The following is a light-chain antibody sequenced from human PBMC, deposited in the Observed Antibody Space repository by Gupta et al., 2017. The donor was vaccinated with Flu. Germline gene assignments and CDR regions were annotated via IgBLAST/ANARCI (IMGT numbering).Light chain of an antibody. J-gene: IGLJ2*01. Sequence: GNNIGSKSVHWYQQKPGQAPVLVVYDDGDRPSGIPERFSGSNSGNTATLTISRVEAGDEADYYCQVWDSSSDHHVVFGGGTKLTVL. CDR1: NIGSKS. CDR3: QVWDSSSDHHVV. V-gene: IGLV3-21*02. CDR2: DDG.